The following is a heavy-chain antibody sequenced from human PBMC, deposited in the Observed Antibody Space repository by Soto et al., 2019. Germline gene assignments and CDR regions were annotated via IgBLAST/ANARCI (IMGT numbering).Heavy chain of an antibody. Sequence: TFRCLSLHSAHQSHQQGLEWMGRINPNSGGTNYAQKFQVWVTMTRDTSISTAYMELSRLRSDDTAVYYCARAPYPGSRPAGGMYYYYGMGIWGQRPVRTVSS. CDR3: ARAPYPGSRPAGGMYYYYGMGI. V-gene: IGHV1-2*04. J-gene: IGHJ6*01. CDR2: INPNSGGT. D-gene: IGHD6-13*01. CDR1: TFRCLS.